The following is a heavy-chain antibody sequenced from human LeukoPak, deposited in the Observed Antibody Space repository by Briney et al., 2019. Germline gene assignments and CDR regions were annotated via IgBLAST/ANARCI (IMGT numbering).Heavy chain of an antibody. D-gene: IGHD2-8*01. J-gene: IGHJ4*02. CDR3: ATNRVCSSFDY. CDR2: IDINSGGI. CDR1: GYTFTGHY. Sequence: GAPVKPCDTPSGYTFTGHYMHSVRQAPGQGLEWMGRIDINSGGITFAHHFQGRVTLTRDTSISTGYMELSGLTSDDTAVYYCATNRVCSSFDYWAEGPLVCVSS. V-gene: IGHV1-2*02.